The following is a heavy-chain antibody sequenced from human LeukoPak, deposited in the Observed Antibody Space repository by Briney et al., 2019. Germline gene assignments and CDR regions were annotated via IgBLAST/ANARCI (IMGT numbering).Heavy chain of an antibody. V-gene: IGHV3-48*04. J-gene: IGHJ4*02. CDR1: GFTFSSYS. CDR3: ARAHYYDSSGLDY. Sequence: GGSLRLSRAASGFTFSSYSMNWVRQAPGKGLEWVSYISSSGSTIYYADSVKGRFTISRDNAKNSLYLQLNSLRAEDTAVYYCARAHYYDSSGLDYWGQGTLVTVSS. D-gene: IGHD3-22*01. CDR2: ISSSGSTI.